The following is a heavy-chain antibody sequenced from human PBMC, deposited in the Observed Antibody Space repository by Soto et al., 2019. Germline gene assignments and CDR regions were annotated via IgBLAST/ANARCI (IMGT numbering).Heavy chain of an antibody. J-gene: IGHJ4*02. CDR2: IKQDGSEK. V-gene: IGHV3-7*03. Sequence: GGSLRLSCAACGFTFSSYWMSWVRQAPGKGLEWVANIKQDGSEKYYVDSVKGRFTISRDNAKNSLYLQMNSLRAEDTAVYYCARDFLETFDYWGQGTLVTVS. CDR3: ARDFLETFDY. CDR1: GFTFSSYW.